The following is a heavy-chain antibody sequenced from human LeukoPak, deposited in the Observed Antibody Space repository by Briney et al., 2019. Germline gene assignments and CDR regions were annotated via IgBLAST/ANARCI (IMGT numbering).Heavy chain of an antibody. CDR3: ARRPEIYGSGSYFDY. CDR2: IYHSGST. D-gene: IGHD3-10*01. CDR1: GYSISSGYY. J-gene: IGHJ4*02. V-gene: IGHV4-38-2*01. Sequence: PSETLSLTCAVSGYSISSGYYWGWIRQPPGKGLEWIGSIYHSGSTYYNPSLKSRVTISVDTSKNQFSLKLSSVTAADTAVYYCARRPEIYGSGSYFDYWGQGTLVTVSS.